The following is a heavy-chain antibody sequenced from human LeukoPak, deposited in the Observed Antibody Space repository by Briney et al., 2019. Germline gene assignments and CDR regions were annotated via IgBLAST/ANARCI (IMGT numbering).Heavy chain of an antibody. V-gene: IGHV3-69-1*01. CDR2: ISNTNAI. D-gene: IGHD2-21*02. CDR3: AREQTRGGDLDY. CDR1: GFTFSDHY. Sequence: GGSLRLSCAASGFTFSDHYMNWVRQSPGKGLEWVSSISNTNAIFYADSVKGRFTISRDNARNSLYLQMYSLRVEDTAVYYCAREQTRGGDLDYWGQGARVTVSS. J-gene: IGHJ4*02.